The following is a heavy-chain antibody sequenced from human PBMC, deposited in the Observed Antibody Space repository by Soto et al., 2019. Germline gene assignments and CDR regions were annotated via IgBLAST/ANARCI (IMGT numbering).Heavy chain of an antibody. CDR2: IDSYSNFI. J-gene: IGHJ3*02. CDR3: AKGRGPDGFDM. V-gene: IGHV3-21*01. CDR1: GFTFSRYS. Sequence: PGGSLRLSCAASGFTFSRYSMNWVRQAPGKGLEWVASIDSYSNFIYYADSVKGRFTISRDNARNSLSLQMNSLRAEDTAVYYCAKGRGPDGFDMWGQGTMVTVS.